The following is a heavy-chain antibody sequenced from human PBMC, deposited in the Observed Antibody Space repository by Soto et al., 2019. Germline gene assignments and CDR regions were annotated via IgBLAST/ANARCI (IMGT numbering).Heavy chain of an antibody. CDR2: IWYDGSNK. D-gene: IGHD3-10*01. CDR1: GFTFSSYG. Sequence: ESGGGVVQPGRSLRLSCAASGFTFSSYGMHWVRQAPGKGLEWVAVIWYDGSNKYYADSVKGRFTISRDNSKNTLYLQMNSLRAEDTAVYYCARDLVPYYYGSGSHNPDYWGQGTLVTVSS. CDR3: ARDLVPYYYGSGSHNPDY. V-gene: IGHV3-33*01. J-gene: IGHJ4*02.